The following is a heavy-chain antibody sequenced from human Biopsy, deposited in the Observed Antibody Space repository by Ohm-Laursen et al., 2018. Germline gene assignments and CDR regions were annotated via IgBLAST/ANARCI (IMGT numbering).Heavy chain of an antibody. V-gene: IGHV3-21*06. CDR3: ATELLPPGVGGPWLYS. D-gene: IGHD3-10*01. Sequence: GSLRLSFSASGFTFSNYYMHWVRQAPGKGLEWVSSISASSSYIYYADSVKGRFTVSRDNTKNTLYLQMNSLGAADTAIYFCATELLPPGVGGPWLYSWGQGTPVTVSS. CDR2: ISASSSYI. J-gene: IGHJ5*01. CDR1: GFTFSNYY.